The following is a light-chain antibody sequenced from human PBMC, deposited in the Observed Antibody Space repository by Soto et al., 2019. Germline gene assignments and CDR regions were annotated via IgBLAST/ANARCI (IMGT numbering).Light chain of an antibody. Sequence: DIQMTQSPSSLSASVGDRVTITCQASQDISNYLNWYQQKPGKAPKLLLYDASNLETGVSSRFSGSGSGTDFTVTISSLRPEDIATYYCQQYDNLPYTFGQGTKLEIK. CDR1: QDISNY. CDR2: DAS. J-gene: IGKJ2*01. V-gene: IGKV1-33*01. CDR3: QQYDNLPYT.